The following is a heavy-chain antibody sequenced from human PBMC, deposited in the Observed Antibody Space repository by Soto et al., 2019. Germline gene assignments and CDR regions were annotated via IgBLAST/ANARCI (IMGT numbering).Heavy chain of an antibody. CDR3: ARVLEGIAAAPNWFDP. Sequence: PGGSLRLSCAASGFTFSDYYMSWIRQAPGKGLEWVSYISSSGSTIYYADSVKGRFTISRDNAKNSLYLQMNSLRAEDTAVYYCARVLEGIAAAPNWFDPWGQGTLVTVS. CDR2: ISSSGSTI. V-gene: IGHV3-11*01. D-gene: IGHD6-13*01. CDR1: GFTFSDYY. J-gene: IGHJ5*02.